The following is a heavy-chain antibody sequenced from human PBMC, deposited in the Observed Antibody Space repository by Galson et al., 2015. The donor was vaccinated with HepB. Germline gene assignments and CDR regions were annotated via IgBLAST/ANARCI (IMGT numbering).Heavy chain of an antibody. CDR1: GFTFSSYW. CDR2: IKQDGSEK. CDR3: AKAIYDSSGYLVY. J-gene: IGHJ4*02. V-gene: IGHV3-7*03. Sequence: SLRLSCAASGFTFSSYWMSWVRQAPGKGLEWVANIKQDGSEKYYVDSVKGRFTISRDNAKNSLYLQMNSLRAEDTAVYYCAKAIYDSSGYLVYWGQGTLVTVSS. D-gene: IGHD3-22*01.